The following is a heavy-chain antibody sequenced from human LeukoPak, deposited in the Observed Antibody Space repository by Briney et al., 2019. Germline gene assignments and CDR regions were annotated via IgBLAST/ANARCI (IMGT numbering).Heavy chain of an antibody. J-gene: IGHJ4*02. CDR3: ARVRSRRTHPGITRLYYFDY. D-gene: IGHD1-20*01. CDR2: ISAYNGNT. Sequence: GASVKVSCKASGYTFTSYGISWVLQASGQGLEWMGWISAYNGNTNYAQKLQGRVTMTTDTSTSTAYMELRSLRSEDTAVYYCARVRSRRTHPGITRLYYFDYWGQGTLVTVSS. CDR1: GYTFTSYG. V-gene: IGHV1-18*01.